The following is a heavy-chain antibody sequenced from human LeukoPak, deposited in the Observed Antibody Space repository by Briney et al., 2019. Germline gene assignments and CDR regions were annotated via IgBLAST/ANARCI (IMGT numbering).Heavy chain of an antibody. CDR2: ITTSGST. D-gene: IGHD2-21*01. CDR3: AKAPVWNYYYGLDV. CDR1: GLTASHNVNNA. Sequence: GGSLRLSCAASGLTASHNVNNAMSWVRHAPGKGLEWVSGITTSGSTYYADSVKGRFTISRENSNNTLYLHMDSLRAEDTAVYYCAKAPVWNYYYGLDVWGQGSTVTVSS. V-gene: IGHV3-23*01. J-gene: IGHJ6*02.